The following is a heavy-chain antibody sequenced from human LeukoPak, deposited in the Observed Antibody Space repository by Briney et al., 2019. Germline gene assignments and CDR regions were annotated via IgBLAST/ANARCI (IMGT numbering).Heavy chain of an antibody. CDR3: ARASSGSEYYFDY. D-gene: IGHD3-22*01. J-gene: IGHJ4*02. Sequence: GGSLRLSCAASGFSFSSYSMNWVRQAPGKGLEWVSSISSSSSYIYYVDSVKGRFTISRDNAKNSLCLQMNSLRAEDTAVYYCARASSGSEYYFDYWGQGTLVTVSS. V-gene: IGHV3-21*01. CDR2: ISSSSSYI. CDR1: GFSFSSYS.